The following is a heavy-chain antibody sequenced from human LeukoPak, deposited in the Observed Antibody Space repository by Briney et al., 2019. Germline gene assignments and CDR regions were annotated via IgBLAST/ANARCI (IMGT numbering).Heavy chain of an antibody. CDR3: GKDYGGSYYFDY. J-gene: IGHJ4*02. CDR1: GFTFSSYG. D-gene: IGHD1-26*01. CDR2: ISYDGSNK. V-gene: IGHV3-30*18. Sequence: GGSLRLSCAASGFTFSSYGMHWGRQAPGKGLEWVAVISYDGSNKYYTDSVKGRFTISRDNSKNTLYLQMNSLRAEDTAVYYCGKDYGGSYYFDYWGQGTLVTVSS.